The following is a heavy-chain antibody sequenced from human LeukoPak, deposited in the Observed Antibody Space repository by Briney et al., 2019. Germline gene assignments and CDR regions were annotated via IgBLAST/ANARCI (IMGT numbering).Heavy chain of an antibody. V-gene: IGHV1-18*01. CDR2: ISAYNGNT. D-gene: IGHD1-26*01. CDR1: GYTFTSYG. J-gene: IGHJ4*02. Sequence: ASVKVSCKASGYTFTSYGISWVRQAPGQGLEWMGWISAYNGNTNYAQKLQGRVTMTTDTSTSTAYMELRSLRSDDTAVYYCATGGPERSSGGSYGFDYWGQGTLVTVSS. CDR3: ATGGPERSSGGSYGFDY.